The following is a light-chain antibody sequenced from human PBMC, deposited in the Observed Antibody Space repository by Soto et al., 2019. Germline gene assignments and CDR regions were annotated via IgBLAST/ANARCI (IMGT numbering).Light chain of an antibody. Sequence: ENVLTQSPATLSLSPGEGATLSFRASQSINTYLAWYQQKPGQAPRPLIYDASKRATGIPARFSGSGSGTNFTLTISSLEPEDFAVYYCQQRRSWQVTFGQGTRLAIK. V-gene: IGKV3D-11*02. CDR3: QQRRSWQVT. J-gene: IGKJ5*01. CDR2: DAS. CDR1: QSINTY.